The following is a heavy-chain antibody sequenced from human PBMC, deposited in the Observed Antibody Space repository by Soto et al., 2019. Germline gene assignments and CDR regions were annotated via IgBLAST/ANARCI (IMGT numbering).Heavy chain of an antibody. V-gene: IGHV3-53*01. D-gene: IGHD1-1*01. CDR1: GFTLISNN. CDR2: IYSSGSP. Sequence: WGSLRLSCAASGFTLISNNINLVRQAPLKGLEWVSGIYSSGSPFYADSVKGRFTISRDNSKNTLYLQMNNLRAEDTAVYYCARDSTGTFTFWGQGTLVTVSS. CDR3: ARDSTGTFTF. J-gene: IGHJ4*02.